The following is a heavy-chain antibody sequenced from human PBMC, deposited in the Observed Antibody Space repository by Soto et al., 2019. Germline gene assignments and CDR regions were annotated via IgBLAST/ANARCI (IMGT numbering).Heavy chain of an antibody. CDR2: ISWDDDK. CDR3: DGLRGSGGYIDY. J-gene: IGHJ4*02. Sequence: ASRPTLVNPTQALTKTCTFSGFSLSTSRVGVGWIRQPPGKALEWLALISWDDDKRYSPSLKSRLTISKDTSKNQVVLTMTNMDLVDTAIYYWDGLRGSGGYIDYWGQGTLVTVFS. D-gene: IGHD2-8*02. V-gene: IGHV2-5*02. CDR1: GFSLSTSRVG.